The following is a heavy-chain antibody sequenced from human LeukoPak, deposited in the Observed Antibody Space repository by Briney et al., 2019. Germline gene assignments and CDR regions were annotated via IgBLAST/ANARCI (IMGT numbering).Heavy chain of an antibody. J-gene: IGHJ6*02. CDR1: GYTFTGYY. CDR3: ARAYYGDYYYYGMDV. V-gene: IGHV1-2*02. CDR2: INPNSGGT. D-gene: IGHD4-17*01. Sequence: ASVKVSCKASGYTFTGYYMRWVRQAPGQGLEWMAWINPNSGGTNYAQKFQGRVTMTRDTSISTAYMNLSRLRSDDTAVYYCARAYYGDYYYYGMDVWGQGTTVTVSS.